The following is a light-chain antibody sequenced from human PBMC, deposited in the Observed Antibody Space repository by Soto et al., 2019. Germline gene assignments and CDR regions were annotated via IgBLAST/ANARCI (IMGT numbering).Light chain of an antibody. Sequence: QSALTQPPSTSGTPGQRVTISCSGSSSNIGSDTVNWYQQLPGTAPKLLIYGNSQRPSGVPDRFSGSKSGTSASLAISGLQSEDEADYYCAVWDDSLNGGVFGGGTKVTVL. V-gene: IGLV1-44*01. J-gene: IGLJ3*02. CDR3: AVWDDSLNGGV. CDR1: SSNIGSDT. CDR2: GNS.